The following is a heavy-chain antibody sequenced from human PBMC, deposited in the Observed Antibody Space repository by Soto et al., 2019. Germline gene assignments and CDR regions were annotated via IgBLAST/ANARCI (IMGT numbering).Heavy chain of an antibody. CDR2: ISGRGGNT. CDR3: AKEEITIFSWFDP. J-gene: IGHJ5*02. D-gene: IGHD3-9*01. V-gene: IGHV3-23*01. CDR1: GFIFNNYA. Sequence: GGSLRLSCAASGFIFNNYAINWVRQVPGKGLEWVSGISGRGGNTFYADSMKGRFTISRDNSKNTLYLQMNSLRAEDTAVYYCAKEEITIFSWFDPWGQGTLVTVSS.